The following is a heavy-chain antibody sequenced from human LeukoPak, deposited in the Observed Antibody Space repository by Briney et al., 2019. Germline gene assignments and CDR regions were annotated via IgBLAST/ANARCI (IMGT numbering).Heavy chain of an antibody. CDR3: ARESRIAAAGITRRPIDY. Sequence: GASVKVSCKASGYTFTSYGISWVRQAPGQGLEWMGWISAYNGNTNYAQKFQGRVTMTRDTSTSTVYMELSSLRSGDTAVYYCARESRIAAAGITRRPIDYWGQGTLVTVSS. D-gene: IGHD6-13*01. CDR1: GYTFTSYG. CDR2: ISAYNGNT. J-gene: IGHJ4*02. V-gene: IGHV1-18*01.